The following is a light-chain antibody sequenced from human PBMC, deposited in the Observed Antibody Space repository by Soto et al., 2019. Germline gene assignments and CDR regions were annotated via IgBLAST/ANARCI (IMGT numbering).Light chain of an antibody. J-gene: IGLJ1*01. CDR3: NAQADNGKHV. CDR1: SNDVGHSSF. Sequence: QSALTQPPSASGSPGQSVTISCTGNSNDVGHSSFISWYQQHPGKGPKLIIYEVSKRPSPVPDRFSGSKSDNTASLSGSGLQYEDEADYFCNAQADNGKHVFGTGTKLTVL. CDR2: EVS. V-gene: IGLV2-8*01.